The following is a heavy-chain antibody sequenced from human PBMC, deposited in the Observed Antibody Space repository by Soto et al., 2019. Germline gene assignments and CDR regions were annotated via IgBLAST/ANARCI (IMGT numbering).Heavy chain of an antibody. D-gene: IGHD2-2*01. CDR2: IYYSGST. Sequence: QVQLQESGPGLVKPSETLSLTCTVSGGSISSYYWSWIRQPPGKGLEWIGYIYYSGSTNYNPSLKSRVTISVDTSKNQFSLKLSSVTAADTAVYYCAGGLGVPAAMGSPYYYGMDVWGQGTTVTVSS. V-gene: IGHV4-59*01. CDR3: AGGLGVPAAMGSPYYYGMDV. J-gene: IGHJ6*02. CDR1: GGSISSYY.